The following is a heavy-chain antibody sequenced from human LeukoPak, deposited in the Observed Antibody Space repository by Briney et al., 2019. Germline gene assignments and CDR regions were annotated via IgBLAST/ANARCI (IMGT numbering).Heavy chain of an antibody. D-gene: IGHD6-19*01. CDR2: ITWNSATI. CDR3: AKTLRKWQWLINFDY. J-gene: IGHJ4*02. Sequence: GRSLRLSCAASGFTFGDYAMHWVRQAPGKGLEWVSGITWNSATIGYADSVKGRFTISRDDAKNSLYLQMNSLRGEDTAFYYCAKTLRKWQWLINFDYWGQGTLVTVSS. CDR1: GFTFGDYA. V-gene: IGHV3-9*01.